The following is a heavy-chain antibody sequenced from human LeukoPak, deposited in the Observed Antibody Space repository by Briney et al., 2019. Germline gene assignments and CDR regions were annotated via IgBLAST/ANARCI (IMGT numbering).Heavy chain of an antibody. CDR2: IKQDGSDK. V-gene: IGHV3-7*02. CDR3: VSGSPAGDY. CDR1: GFTFSSYW. D-gene: IGHD1-26*01. J-gene: IGHJ4*02. Sequence: GGSLRLSCVASGFTFSSYWMSWVRQAPGKGLEWVANIKQDGSDKYYVDSVKGRFTISRDNAKNSLYLQMNSLRAEDTAVYYCVSGSPAGDYWGQGTLVTVSS.